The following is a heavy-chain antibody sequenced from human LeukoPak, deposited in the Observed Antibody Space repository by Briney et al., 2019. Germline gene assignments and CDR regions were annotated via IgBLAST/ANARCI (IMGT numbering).Heavy chain of an antibody. CDR3: ATDQHLFTNY. Sequence: RGASVKVSCKASGYTFTSYGISWVRQAPGQGLEWMGGFDPEDGETIYAQKFQGRVTMTEDTSTDTAYMELSSLRSEDTAVYYCATDQHLFTNYWGQGTLVTVPS. J-gene: IGHJ4*02. CDR2: FDPEDGET. CDR1: GYTFTSYG. V-gene: IGHV1-24*01. D-gene: IGHD3-3*02.